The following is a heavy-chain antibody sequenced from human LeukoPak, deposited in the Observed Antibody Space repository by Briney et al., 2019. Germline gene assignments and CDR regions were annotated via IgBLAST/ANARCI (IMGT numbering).Heavy chain of an antibody. V-gene: IGHV3-23*01. CDR2: ISGSGGST. Sequence: GGSLRLSCAASGFTFSSYAMSWVRQAPGKGLVWVSAISGSGGSTYYADSVKGRFTISRDNSKNTLYLQMNSLRADDTAVYYCAKAGDYDILTGGDHFDYWGQGTLVTVSS. D-gene: IGHD3-9*01. CDR1: GFTFSSYA. J-gene: IGHJ4*02. CDR3: AKAGDYDILTGGDHFDY.